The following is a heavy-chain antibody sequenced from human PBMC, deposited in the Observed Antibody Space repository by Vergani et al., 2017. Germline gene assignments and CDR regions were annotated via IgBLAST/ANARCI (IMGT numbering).Heavy chain of an antibody. Sequence: EVQLLESGGGLVQPGGSLRLSCAASGFTFSSYAMSWVRQAPGKGLEWVSVIYSGGSSTYYADSVKGRFTISRDNSKNTLYLQMNSLRAEDTAVYYCAKDRGYYDSSGYYPNWGQGTLVTVSS. CDR1: GFTFSSYA. CDR2: IYSGGSST. J-gene: IGHJ4*02. CDR3: AKDRGYYDSSGYYPN. V-gene: IGHV3-23*03. D-gene: IGHD3-22*01.